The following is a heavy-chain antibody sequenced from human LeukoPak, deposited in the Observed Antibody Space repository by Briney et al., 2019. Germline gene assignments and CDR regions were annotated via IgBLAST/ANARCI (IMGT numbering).Heavy chain of an antibody. CDR1: GVSLSRSFYY. V-gene: IGHV4-39*01. Sequence: SETLSLTCTVSGVSLSRSFYYWGWIRQPPGKGLEWIGNIYYRGDTYYNPSLESRLTISVDTSNNQFSLKLSSVTAADTAVYFCARPTFSGYYSGPFDIWGQGTIVTVSS. J-gene: IGHJ3*02. CDR2: IYYRGDT. D-gene: IGHD3-22*01. CDR3: ARPTFSGYYSGPFDI.